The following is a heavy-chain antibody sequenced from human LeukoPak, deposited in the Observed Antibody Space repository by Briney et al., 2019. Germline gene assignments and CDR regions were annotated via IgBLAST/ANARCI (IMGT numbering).Heavy chain of an antibody. CDR2: MNPNTGRT. V-gene: IGHV1-8*01. CDR3: ARLSQTPDYYTLGGYYYLGY. D-gene: IGHD3-10*01. J-gene: IGHJ4*02. CDR1: RYTFTSYD. Sequence: ASVKVSCKASRYTFTSYDINWVREAAGHGLEWMGWMNPNTGRTGYAQKFQGRITMTRDTSINTAYMELTNLRSEDTAIYYCARLSQTPDYYTLGGYYYLGYWGQGTPITVSS.